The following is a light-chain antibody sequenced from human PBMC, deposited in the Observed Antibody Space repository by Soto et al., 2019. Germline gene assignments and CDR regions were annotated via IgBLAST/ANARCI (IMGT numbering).Light chain of an antibody. Sequence: DVVLTQSPLSLPVTLGQPASISCRSTQSLVYSDGNIYLNWFQQRPGQSPRRLIYKVYSRDSGVQDRFSGSGSGTDFTLKISGVEAGDVGFYYCMQGTHWPPITFGQGTRREIK. CDR1: QSLVYSDGNIY. V-gene: IGKV2-30*01. J-gene: IGKJ5*01. CDR3: MQGTHWPPIT. CDR2: KVY.